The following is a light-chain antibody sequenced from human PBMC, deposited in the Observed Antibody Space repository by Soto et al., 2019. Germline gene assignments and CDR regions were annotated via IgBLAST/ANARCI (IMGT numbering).Light chain of an antibody. Sequence: QSVLTQPPSISAAPGQTVTISCSGSTSNIGNNYGSWYQQLPGTAPKLLIYENNKRPSGIPDRFSGSKPGTSATLGITGLQAGDEADYYCGTWDSSLSAGVFGGGTKLAVL. CDR3: GTWDSSLSAGV. V-gene: IGLV1-51*02. CDR1: TSNIGNNY. J-gene: IGLJ3*02. CDR2: ENN.